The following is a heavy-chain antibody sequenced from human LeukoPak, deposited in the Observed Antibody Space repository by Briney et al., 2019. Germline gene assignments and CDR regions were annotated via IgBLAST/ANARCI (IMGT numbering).Heavy chain of an antibody. D-gene: IGHD3-22*01. CDR1: GFTFSSYS. CDR2: ISSSSSTI. J-gene: IGHJ3*02. V-gene: IGHV3-48*01. Sequence: PGGSLRLSCAASGFTFSSYSMNWVRQAPGKGLEWVSYISSSSSTIYYADSVKGRFTISRDNAKNSLYLKMNSLRAEDTAVYYCVRGYYDSSGYYSDAFDIWGEGTMVTVSS. CDR3: VRGYYDSSGYYSDAFDI.